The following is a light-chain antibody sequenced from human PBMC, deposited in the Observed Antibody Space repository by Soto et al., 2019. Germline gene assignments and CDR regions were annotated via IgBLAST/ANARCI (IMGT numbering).Light chain of an antibody. CDR3: FSFTTDWTHV. CDR1: SSDIGAYNY. CDR2: EVS. V-gene: IGLV2-14*01. Sequence: QSAPTQPASVSGSPGQSITISCTGSSSDIGAYNYVSWFQQYPGKAPKLIISEVSNRPSGVSNRFSGSKSGTAASLTISGLQTEDEADYFCFSFTTDWTHVFGTGTKV. J-gene: IGLJ1*01.